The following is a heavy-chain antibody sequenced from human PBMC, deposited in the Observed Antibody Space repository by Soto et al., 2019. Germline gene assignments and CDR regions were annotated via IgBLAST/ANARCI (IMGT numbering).Heavy chain of an antibody. Sequence: ASVKVSCKASGYTFTSYGISWVRQAPGQGLEWMGWISAYNGNTNYAQKLQGRVTMTTDTSTSTAYMELRSLRSDDTAVYYCARGETESSTSLNYYYYYMDVWGKGTTVTVSS. CDR1: GYTFTSYG. CDR2: ISAYNGNT. V-gene: IGHV1-18*01. CDR3: ARGETESSTSLNYYYYYMDV. J-gene: IGHJ6*03. D-gene: IGHD2-2*01.